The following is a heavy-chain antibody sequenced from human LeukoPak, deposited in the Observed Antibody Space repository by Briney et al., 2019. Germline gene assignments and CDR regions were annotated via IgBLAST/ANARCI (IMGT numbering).Heavy chain of an antibody. CDR3: SRRYCCSTTCYGYFDY. Sequence: SETLSLTCTVSGGSITSYYWSWIRQPAGKGLEWIGRIYSSGNTNYNPSLKSRVTMSVDTSKNQFSLKLSSVTAADPAVYYCSRRYCCSTTCYGYFDYWGQGTLVTVSS. CDR1: GGSITSYY. CDR2: IYSSGNT. V-gene: IGHV4-4*07. D-gene: IGHD2-2*01. J-gene: IGHJ4*02.